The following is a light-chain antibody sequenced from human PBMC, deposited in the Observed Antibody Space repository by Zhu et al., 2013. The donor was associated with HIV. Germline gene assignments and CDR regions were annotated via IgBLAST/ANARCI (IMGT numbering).Light chain of an antibody. V-gene: IGKV3-15*01. CDR2: GAS. Sequence: EIVMTQSPATLSVSPGERAALSCRASQSVSINLAWYQQKPGQAPRLLIYGASTRATGIPARFSGSGSGTEFTLTISSLQSEDFTVYYCQQRSTWPWTFGQGTKVEIK. CDR3: QQRSTWPWT. J-gene: IGKJ1*01. CDR1: QSVSIN.